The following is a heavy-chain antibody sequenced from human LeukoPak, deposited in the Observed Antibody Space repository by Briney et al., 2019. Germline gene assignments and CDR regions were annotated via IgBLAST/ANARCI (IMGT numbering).Heavy chain of an antibody. V-gene: IGHV3-30*18. CDR2: ISYDGSDK. D-gene: IGHD7-27*01. CDR1: AFTFSSYG. CDR3: VQDWAWGAFGS. J-gene: IGHJ4*02. Sequence: GGSLRLSCAASAFTFSSYGMHWVRQAPGKGLEWVAVISYDGSDKYYADSVKGRFTISRDNSKNTLYLQMNSLRAEDTAVYYCVQDWAWGAFGSWGQGTLVTVSS.